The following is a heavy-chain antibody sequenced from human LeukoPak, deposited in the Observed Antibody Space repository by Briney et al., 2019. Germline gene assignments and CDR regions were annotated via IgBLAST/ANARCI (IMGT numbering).Heavy chain of an antibody. J-gene: IGHJ4*02. CDR2: ISAYNSNT. CDR1: GYTFTIYG. V-gene: IGHV1-18*01. D-gene: IGHD3-9*01. CDR3: AREPYYDILTGSYYFDY. Sequence: ASVNVSCKASGYTFTIYGISWVRQAPGQGLEWMGWISAYNSNTNYAQKLQGRVTMTTDTSTSTAYLELRSLRSDDTAVYYCAREPYYDILTGSYYFDYWGQGTLVTVSS.